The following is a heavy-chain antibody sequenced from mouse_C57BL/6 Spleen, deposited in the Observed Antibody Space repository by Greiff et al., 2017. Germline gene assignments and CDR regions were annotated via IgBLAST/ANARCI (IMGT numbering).Heavy chain of an antibody. CDR2: IDPEDGET. V-gene: IGHV14-2*01. Sequence: VQLQQSGAELVKPGASVKLSCTASGFNIKDYYMHWVKQRTEQGLEWIGRIDPEDGETKYAPKFQGKATITADPSSNTAYLQLSSLTSEDTAVYYCARKLGYYASMDYWGQGTSVTVSS. CDR1: GFNIKDYY. D-gene: IGHD2-3*01. J-gene: IGHJ4*01. CDR3: ARKLGYYASMDY.